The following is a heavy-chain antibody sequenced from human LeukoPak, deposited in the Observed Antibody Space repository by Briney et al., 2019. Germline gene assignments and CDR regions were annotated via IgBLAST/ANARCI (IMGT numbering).Heavy chain of an antibody. J-gene: IGHJ4*02. D-gene: IGHD5-18*01. Sequence: PGGSLRLSCAASGFTFSDYYMSWIRQAPGKGLEWVSYISSSGSTIYYADSVKGRFTISRDNAKNSLYLQMNSLRAEDTAVYYCTTDFDIIQLWPKNHDYWGQGTLVTVSS. CDR1: GFTFSDYY. CDR2: ISSSGSTI. CDR3: TTDFDIIQLWPKNHDY. V-gene: IGHV3-11*01.